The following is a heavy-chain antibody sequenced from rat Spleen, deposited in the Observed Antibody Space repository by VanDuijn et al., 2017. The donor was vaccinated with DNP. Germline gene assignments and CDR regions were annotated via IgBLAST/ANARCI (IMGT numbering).Heavy chain of an antibody. CDR2: ISYDGSRS. J-gene: IGHJ2*01. V-gene: IGHV5-22*01. CDR1: GFAFSDHA. D-gene: IGHD1-6*01. Sequence: EVQLVESGGGLVQPGRSMKLSCAASGFAFSDHAMAWVRQAPKKGLEWVATISYDGSRSNYRDSVRGRFTISRHNAKNTLYLQMNSLRFDDTATYYCAKDPEYYGFQGYFDYWGQGVMVTVSS. CDR3: AKDPEYYGFQGYFDY.